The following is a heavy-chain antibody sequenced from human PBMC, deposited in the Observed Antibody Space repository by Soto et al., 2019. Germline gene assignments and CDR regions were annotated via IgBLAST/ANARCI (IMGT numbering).Heavy chain of an antibody. CDR3: ARGDGDVFDY. J-gene: IGHJ4*02. CDR2: IWYDGSNK. Sequence: QVQLVESGGGVVQPGRSLRLSCAASGFTFSSYGMHWVRQAPGKGLEWVAVIWYDGSNKYYADSVKGRFTISRDNSKNTLYLQMSSLRAEDTAVYYCARGDGDVFDYWGQGTLVTVSS. V-gene: IGHV3-33*01. D-gene: IGHD4-17*01. CDR1: GFTFSSYG.